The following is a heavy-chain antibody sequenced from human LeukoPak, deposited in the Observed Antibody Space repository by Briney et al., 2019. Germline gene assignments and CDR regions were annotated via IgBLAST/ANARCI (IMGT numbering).Heavy chain of an antibody. D-gene: IGHD3-10*01. CDR3: AKDRGGSGDFDY. V-gene: IGHV1-3*01. Sequence: ASVKVSCKASGYTFTSYAMHWVRRAPGQRLEWMEWINPGNGDTKYSQKFQGRVIIARDTSASTAYMELSSLRSEDTAVYYCAKDRGGSGDFDYWGQGTLVTVSS. CDR2: INPGNGDT. J-gene: IGHJ4*02. CDR1: GYTFTSYA.